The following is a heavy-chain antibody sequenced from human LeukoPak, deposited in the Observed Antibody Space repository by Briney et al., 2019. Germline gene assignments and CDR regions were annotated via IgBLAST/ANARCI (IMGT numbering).Heavy chain of an antibody. D-gene: IGHD3-10*02. J-gene: IGHJ6*02. V-gene: IGHV3-21*01. Sequence: PGGSLRLSCAASGFTFSSYRMNWVRQAPGKGLEWVSSISSSSSYIYYADSVKGRFTISRDNAKNSLYLQMYSLRAEDTAVYYCARVLGSYYYYGMDVWGQGTTVTVSS. CDR2: ISSSSSYI. CDR3: ARVLGSYYYYGMDV. CDR1: GFTFSSYR.